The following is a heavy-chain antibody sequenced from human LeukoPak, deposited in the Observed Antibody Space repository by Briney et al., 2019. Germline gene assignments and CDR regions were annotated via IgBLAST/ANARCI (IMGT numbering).Heavy chain of an antibody. D-gene: IGHD3-3*01. Sequence: SETLSLTCTVSGGSISSSSYYWGWIRQPPGKGLEWIGSIYYSGSTYYNPSLKSRVTISVDTSKNQFSLKLSSVTAADTAVYYCARQHDSYYYYYVDVWGKGTTVTVSS. CDR1: GGSISSSSYY. CDR2: IYYSGST. CDR3: ARQHDSYYYYYVDV. V-gene: IGHV4-39*01. J-gene: IGHJ6*03.